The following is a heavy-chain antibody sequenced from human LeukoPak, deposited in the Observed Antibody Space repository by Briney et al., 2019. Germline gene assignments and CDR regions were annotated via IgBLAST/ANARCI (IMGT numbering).Heavy chain of an antibody. Sequence: GGSLTLSCTAWGFTFNFYWVTCLRPAPGKGMESVANIKQHARGGYVDSVKGRFTFPRDNPRNSLYLQMDTLRVEDTAVYYCARDRNPNFDYWGQGVLVTVSS. V-gene: IGHV3-7*01. J-gene: IGHJ4*02. CDR3: ARDRNPNFDY. D-gene: IGHD1-14*01. CDR2: IKQHARGG. CDR1: GFTFNFYW.